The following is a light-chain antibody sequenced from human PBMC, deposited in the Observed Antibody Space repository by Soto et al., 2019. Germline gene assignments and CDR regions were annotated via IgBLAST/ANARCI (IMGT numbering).Light chain of an antibody. Sequence: QSVLTQPASVSGSPGQSITISCTGTSSDVGAYSSVSLYQQHPDKAPKLIIYSVSHRSSGVSARFSGSKSDNTASLTISGLPTEDEADYYCSSSTSSSTYLFGTGTKLTVL. CDR1: SSDVGAYSS. V-gene: IGLV2-14*03. CDR2: SVS. CDR3: SSSTSSSTYL. J-gene: IGLJ1*01.